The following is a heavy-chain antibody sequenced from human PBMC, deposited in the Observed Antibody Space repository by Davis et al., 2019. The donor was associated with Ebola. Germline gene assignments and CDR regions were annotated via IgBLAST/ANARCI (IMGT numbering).Heavy chain of an antibody. CDR3: ARAGFGSSWFDY. Sequence: LSLTCAASGFTFSSYDMHWVRQGPGKGLEWVSAIGTAGDTYYPDSVKGRFTISRENAKNSLYLQMNSLRAEDTAVYYCARAGFGSSWFDYWGQGTLVTVSS. J-gene: IGHJ5*01. CDR2: IGTAGDT. D-gene: IGHD6-13*01. CDR1: GFTFSSYD. V-gene: IGHV3-13*01.